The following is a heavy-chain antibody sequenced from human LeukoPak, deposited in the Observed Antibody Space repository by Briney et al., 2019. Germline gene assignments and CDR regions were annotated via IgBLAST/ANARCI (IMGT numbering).Heavy chain of an antibody. CDR1: GFTFSNYW. V-gene: IGHV3-7*01. D-gene: IGHD2-2*01. CDR2: IKQDGSEK. CDR3: ARNPLLSRYYFDY. J-gene: IGHJ4*02. Sequence: GGSLRLSCAASGFTFSNYWMSWVRQAPGKGLEWVANIKQDGSEKFYVDSVKGRFTISRDNAKNSLYLQMNSLRAEDTAVYYCARNPLLSRYYFDYWGQGTLVTVSS.